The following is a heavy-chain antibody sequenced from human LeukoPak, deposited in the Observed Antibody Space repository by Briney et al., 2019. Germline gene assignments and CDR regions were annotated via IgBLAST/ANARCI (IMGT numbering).Heavy chain of an antibody. CDR2: ISSSSSYI. Sequence: PGGSLRLSCAASGFNLNSYMLNWVRQAPGKGLEWVSSISSSSSYIYYADSVKGRFTISRDNAKNSLYLQMNSLRAEDTAVYYCAREFGRYCSGGSCYSGYWGQGTLVTVSS. CDR1: GFNLNSYM. V-gene: IGHV3-21*01. J-gene: IGHJ4*02. CDR3: AREFGRYCSGGSCYSGY. D-gene: IGHD2-15*01.